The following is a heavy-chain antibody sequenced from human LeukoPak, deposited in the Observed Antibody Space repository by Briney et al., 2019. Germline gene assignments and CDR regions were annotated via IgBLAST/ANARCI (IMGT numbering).Heavy chain of an antibody. CDR1: GYSFTSYW. Sequence: GESLKISCKGSGYSFTSYWIGWVRQVPGKGLEWMGIIYPGDSDTRYSPSFQGQVTISADKSISTAHLQWSSLKASDTAMYYCARRGYYDSSGYYADPGGDYWGQGTLVTVSS. J-gene: IGHJ4*02. D-gene: IGHD3-22*01. V-gene: IGHV5-51*01. CDR2: IYPGDSDT. CDR3: ARRGYYDSSGYYADPGGDY.